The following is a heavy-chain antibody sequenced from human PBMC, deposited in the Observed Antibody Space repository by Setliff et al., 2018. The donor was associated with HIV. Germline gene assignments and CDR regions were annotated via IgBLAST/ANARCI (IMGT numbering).Heavy chain of an antibody. CDR1: GFTFSGSP. J-gene: IGHJ4*02. CDR3: TRPQYIYDNSDSDN. D-gene: IGHD3-22*01. V-gene: IGHV3-73*01. Sequence: ESLKISCGASGFTFSGSPMHWVCQASGKGLEWVGRIKTEAEGYATAYAASVKGRFTISRDDSKNTAYLQMNSLKTEDTAIYYCTRPQYIYDNSDSDNWGQGALVTVSS. CDR2: IKTEAEGYAT.